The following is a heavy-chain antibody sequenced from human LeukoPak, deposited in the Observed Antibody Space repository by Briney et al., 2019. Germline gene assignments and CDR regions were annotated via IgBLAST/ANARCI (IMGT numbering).Heavy chain of an antibody. CDR1: GVTYG. CDR3: ARSIPAGNRR. D-gene: IGHD2-2*01. Sequence: GGSLRLSCAASGVTYGMSWVRQAPGEGLEWVSTISGNGDTTYYADSVRGRFTISRDNSKNTLYLQMNSLRAEDTAVYYCARSIPAGNRRWGQGTLVTVSS. J-gene: IGHJ4*02. V-gene: IGHV3-23*01. CDR2: ISGNGDTT.